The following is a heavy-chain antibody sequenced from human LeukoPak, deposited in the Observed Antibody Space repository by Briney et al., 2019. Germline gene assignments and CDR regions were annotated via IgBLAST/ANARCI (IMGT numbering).Heavy chain of an antibody. J-gene: IGHJ4*02. CDR3: GRDPRLGIRGYTYGYIEY. V-gene: IGHV7-4-1*02. Sequence: GASVKVSCKVSGYTLTELSMHWVRQAPGQGLQWMGWINTNTGNPTYAQGFTGRYVFSLDTSVSTAYLQISGLTADDTAVYFCGRDPRLGIRGYTYGYIEYWGQGTLVTVSS. CDR1: GYTLTELS. CDR2: INTNTGNP. D-gene: IGHD5-18*01.